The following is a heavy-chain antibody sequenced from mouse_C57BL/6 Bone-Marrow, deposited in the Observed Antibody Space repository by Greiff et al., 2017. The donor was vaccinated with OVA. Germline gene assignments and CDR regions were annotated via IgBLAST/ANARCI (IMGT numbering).Heavy chain of an antibody. CDR3: ARPYDFSYYYAMDY. CDR1: GYSFTGYY. CDR2: INPSTGGT. Sequence: EVQLKESGPELVKPGASVKISCKASGYSFTGYYMNWVKQSPEKSLEWIGEINPSTGGTTYNQKFKAKATLTVDKSSSTAYMQLKSLTSEYSAVYYCARPYDFSYYYAMDYWGQGTSVTVSS. V-gene: IGHV1-42*01. J-gene: IGHJ4*01. D-gene: IGHD2-4*01.